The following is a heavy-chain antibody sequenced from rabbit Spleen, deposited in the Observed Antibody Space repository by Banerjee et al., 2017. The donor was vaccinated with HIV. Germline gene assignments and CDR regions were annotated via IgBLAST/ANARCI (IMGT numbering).Heavy chain of an antibody. J-gene: IGHJ6*01. CDR3: ARDTGSSFSSYGMDL. D-gene: IGHD8-1*01. CDR1: GVSLSDKDV. Sequence: QEQLVESGGGLVQPEGSLTLTCKASGVSLSDKDVMCWVRQAPGKGLEWIACINMVTGKSVYASWVSGRFIMSRTSSTTVTLQMTSLTAADTATYFCARDTGSSFSSYGMDLWGQGTLVTVS. V-gene: IGHV1S45*01. CDR2: INMVTGKS.